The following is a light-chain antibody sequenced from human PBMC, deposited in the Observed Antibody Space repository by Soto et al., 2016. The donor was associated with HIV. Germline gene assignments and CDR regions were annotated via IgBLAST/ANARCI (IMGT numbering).Light chain of an antibody. CDR1: QGISSW. Sequence: DIQMTQSPSSVSASVGDRVTITCRASQGISSWLAWYQKKPGKAPKLLIYGVSSLQSGVPSRFSGRGSGTDFTLTITSLQSEDFATYYCQQANTFPFTFGGGTKVEIK. CDR2: GVS. CDR3: QQANTFPFT. J-gene: IGKJ4*01. V-gene: IGKV1-12*02.